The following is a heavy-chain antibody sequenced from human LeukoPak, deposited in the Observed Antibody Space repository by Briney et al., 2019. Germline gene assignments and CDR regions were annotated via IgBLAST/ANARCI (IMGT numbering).Heavy chain of an antibody. CDR2: ISYDGSNK. V-gene: IGHV3-30-3*01. J-gene: IGHJ3*02. CDR1: GFTFSSYA. CDR3: ASGGGRWLQFERKHDAFDI. D-gene: IGHD5-24*01. Sequence: GGSLRLSCAASGFTFSSYAMHWVRQAPGKGLEWVAVISYDGSNKYYADSVKGRFTISRDNSKNTLYLQMNSLRAEDTAVYYCASGGGRWLQFERKHDAFDIWGQGTMVTVSS.